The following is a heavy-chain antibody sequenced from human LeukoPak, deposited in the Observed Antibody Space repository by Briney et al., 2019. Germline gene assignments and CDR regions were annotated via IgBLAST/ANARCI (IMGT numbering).Heavy chain of an antibody. CDR1: GGTFSSYA. D-gene: IGHD3-22*01. CDR3: ARDYYDSSGYFSFDY. Sequence: SVKVSCKASGGTFSSYAISWVRQAPGQGLEWMGGIIPIFGTANYAQKSQGRVTITADESTSTAYMELSSLRSEDTAVYYCARDYYDSSGYFSFDYWGQGTLVTVSS. CDR2: IIPIFGTA. V-gene: IGHV1-69*13. J-gene: IGHJ4*02.